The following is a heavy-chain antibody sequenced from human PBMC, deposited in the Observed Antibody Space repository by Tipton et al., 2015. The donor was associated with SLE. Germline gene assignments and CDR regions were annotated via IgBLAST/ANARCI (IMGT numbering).Heavy chain of an antibody. Sequence: TLSLTCAVSGGSISSGSYFWGWIRQSPGKGLEWIGSLHSGGSTYYSPSLQSRVIISTDTSKIHFSLHLNSVTAADTAVYYCARRLRRYAFDIWGQGKLVTVSS. J-gene: IGHJ3*02. CDR3: ARRLRRYAFDI. CDR1: GGSISSGSYF. D-gene: IGHD2-8*01. V-gene: IGHV4-39*07. CDR2: LHSGGST.